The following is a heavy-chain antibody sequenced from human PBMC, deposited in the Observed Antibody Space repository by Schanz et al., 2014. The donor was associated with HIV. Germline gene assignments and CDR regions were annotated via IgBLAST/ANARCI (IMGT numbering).Heavy chain of an antibody. J-gene: IGHJ5*02. CDR3: VRGGYSYGSKNWFDP. D-gene: IGHD5-18*01. CDR2: ISWNSGSK. CDR1: GFFLDDYA. Sequence: EVQLVESGGGLVQPGRSLRLSCATSGFFLDDYAMHWVRQAPGKGLEWVSGISWNSGSKGYAESVKGRFTISRDNAKKSAFLQMNSLRAEDAAIYYCVRGGYSYGSKNWFDPWGQGTLVTVSS. V-gene: IGHV3-9*01.